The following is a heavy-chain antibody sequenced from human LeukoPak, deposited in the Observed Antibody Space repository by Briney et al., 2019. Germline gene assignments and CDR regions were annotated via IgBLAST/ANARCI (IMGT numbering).Heavy chain of an antibody. Sequence: GGSLRLSCAASGFTFSSYAMHWVRQAPGKGLEWVAVISYDGSNKYYADSVKGRFTISRDNSKNTLYLQMNSLRAEDTAVYYCARDWYYYDSSGSRTPYYYYYYGMDVWGQGTTVTVSS. J-gene: IGHJ6*02. CDR2: ISYDGSNK. V-gene: IGHV3-30-3*01. CDR1: GFTFSSYA. CDR3: ARDWYYYDSSGSRTPYYYYYYGMDV. D-gene: IGHD3-22*01.